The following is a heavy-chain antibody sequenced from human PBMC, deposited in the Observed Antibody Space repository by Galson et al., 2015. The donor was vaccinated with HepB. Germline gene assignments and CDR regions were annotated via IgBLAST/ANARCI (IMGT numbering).Heavy chain of an antibody. Sequence: SVKVSCKASGYTFTSYGITWVRQAPGQGLEWVGWINPYNGGINYAQKFQGRVTMTTDTSTAYMELRSLRTDDPAVYYCARGPWFGELTGILVLQHWGQGTLVTVSS. V-gene: IGHV1-18*04. J-gene: IGHJ1*01. D-gene: IGHD3-10*01. CDR3: ARGPWFGELTGILVLQH. CDR1: GYTFTSYG. CDR2: INPYNGGI.